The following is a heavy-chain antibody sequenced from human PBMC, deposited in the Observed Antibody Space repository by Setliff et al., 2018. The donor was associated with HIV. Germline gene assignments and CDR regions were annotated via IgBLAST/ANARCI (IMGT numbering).Heavy chain of an antibody. D-gene: IGHD5-12*01. Sequence: PSETLSLTCTVSGGSLNSGYDYWTWIRQPAGKGLEWIGHIYSAGSTDYNPSLKSRVTMPVDMSKNQVSLKLRSVTAADMAIYYCVREYSGVYPDFSFYIDVWGKGTTVTVSS. CDR1: GGSLNSGYDY. CDR3: VREYSGVYPDFSFYIDV. J-gene: IGHJ6*03. CDR2: IYSAGST. V-gene: IGHV4-61*09.